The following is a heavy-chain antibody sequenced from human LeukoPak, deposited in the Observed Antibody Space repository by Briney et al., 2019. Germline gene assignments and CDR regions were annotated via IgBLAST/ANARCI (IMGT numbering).Heavy chain of an antibody. CDR3: ARGSHCSSASCPREHAFDI. D-gene: IGHD2-2*01. Sequence: SVTVTFKASGGTFSSYAISWVRQAPAQGLDWMGVIFLMFGTANYAQKFQGRVTITADKSTSTANIELSSLRSKDTAVYYCARGSHCSSASCPREHAFDIWGQGTMVTVSS. CDR2: IFLMFGTA. CDR1: GGTFSSYA. V-gene: IGHV1-69*06. J-gene: IGHJ3*02.